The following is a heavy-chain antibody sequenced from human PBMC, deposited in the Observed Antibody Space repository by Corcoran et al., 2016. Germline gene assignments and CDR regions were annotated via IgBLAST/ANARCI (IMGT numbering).Heavy chain of an antibody. CDR3: AHIIITFGGVVAPLDAFYI. CDR2: IYWDDDR. Sequence: QITVRDSGPTMVKPKQTLPLTCYFSGFSLTTRGVGVAWIRQPPGKALEWLNIIYWDDDRRYNPSLKSRRTIDKDTSTNQVALTMTNMDPVDTAIYFCAHIIITFGGVVAPLDAFYIRGQATIVTFSS. D-gene: IGHD3-16*02. V-gene: IGHV2-5*02. J-gene: IGHJ3*02. CDR1: GFSLTTRGVG.